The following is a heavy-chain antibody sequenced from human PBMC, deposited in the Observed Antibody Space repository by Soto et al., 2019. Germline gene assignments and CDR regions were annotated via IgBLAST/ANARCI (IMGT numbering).Heavy chain of an antibody. Sequence: TSETLSLTCTVSGGSISSSSYYWGWIRQPPGKGLEWIGSIYYSGSTYYNPSLKSRVTISVDTSKNQFSLKLSSVTAADTAVYYCARHEGYCSGGSCPNWFDPWGQGTLVTVS. CDR2: IYYSGST. V-gene: IGHV4-39*01. CDR1: GGSISSSSYY. CDR3: ARHEGYCSGGSCPNWFDP. J-gene: IGHJ5*02. D-gene: IGHD2-15*01.